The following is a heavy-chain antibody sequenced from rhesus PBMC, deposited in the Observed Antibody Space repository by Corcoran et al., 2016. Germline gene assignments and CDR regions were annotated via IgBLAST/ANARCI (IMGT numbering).Heavy chain of an antibody. CDR3: AREGVAAANEF. V-gene: IGHV1-111*02. CDR1: GCTLPNQQ. J-gene: IGHJ1*01. CDR2: VDPDDGEA. Sequence: EVQLVQAGAEVKEAGATGESSCKVSGCTLPNQQLRWVSRAPGKGLVWMGGVDPDDGEADSAQKFQNVVTITADISTDTAYMDLRSLRSEDSAVYYCAREGVAAANEFWGQGALVTVSS. D-gene: IGHD6-43*01.